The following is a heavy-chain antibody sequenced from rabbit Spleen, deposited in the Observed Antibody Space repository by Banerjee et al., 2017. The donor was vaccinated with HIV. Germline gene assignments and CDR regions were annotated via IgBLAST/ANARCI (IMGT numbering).Heavy chain of an antibody. V-gene: IGHV1S40*01. CDR1: GFSFSRDYD. CDR3: ARDAGTYPYIDVYFNL. CDR2: IYTGNAKT. Sequence: QQLEESGGGLVKPGGTLTLTCTASGFSFSRDYDMCWVHQAPGKGLEWIGCIYTGNAKTYYAGWAKGRFTISKASSTTVTLQMTSLTAADTATYFCARDAGTYPYIDVYFNLWGPGTLVTVS. D-gene: IGHD4-2*01. J-gene: IGHJ4*01.